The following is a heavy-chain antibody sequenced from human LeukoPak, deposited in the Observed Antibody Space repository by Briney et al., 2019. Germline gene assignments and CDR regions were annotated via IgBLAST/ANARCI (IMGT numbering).Heavy chain of an antibody. V-gene: IGHV5-51*01. CDR3: ASDDYGDYVL. Sequence: GESLKISCKASRSSSASYWIAWVRQMPGKGLEWMGIIYPGDSDIMYSPSFQGQVTISADKSISTACLQWSSLKASDTAMYYCASDDYGDYVLWGQGTLVTVSS. CDR2: IYPGDSDI. J-gene: IGHJ4*02. CDR1: RSSSASYW. D-gene: IGHD4-17*01.